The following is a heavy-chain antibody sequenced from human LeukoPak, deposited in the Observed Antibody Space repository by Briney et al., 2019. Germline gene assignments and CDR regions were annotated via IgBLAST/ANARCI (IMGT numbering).Heavy chain of an antibody. D-gene: IGHD2-15*01. CDR1: GGSISSGDYY. CDR3: ARDRGGPDAFDI. CDR2: IYYSGST. J-gene: IGHJ3*02. Sequence: SQTLSLTCTVSGGSISSGDYYWSWIRQPPGKGLEWIGYIYYSGSTYYNPSLKSRVTISVDTSKNQFSLKLSSVTAADTAVYYCARDRGGPDAFDIWGQGTMVTVSS. V-gene: IGHV4-30-4*01.